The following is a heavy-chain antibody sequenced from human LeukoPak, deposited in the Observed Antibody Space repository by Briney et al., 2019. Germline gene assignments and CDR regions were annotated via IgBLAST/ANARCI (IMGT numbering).Heavy chain of an antibody. J-gene: IGHJ6*03. CDR3: AKEGGAPPYYYYSMDV. V-gene: IGHV3-30*02. Sequence: PGGSLRLSCAASGFTFNKYGMHWVRQAPGKGLEWVAFIRYDGINKYYVDSVKGRLTISRDNSKNTMYMQMNSLRPEDTAVYYCAKEGGAPPYYYYSMDVWGKGTTVTVS. CDR2: IRYDGINK. D-gene: IGHD3-16*01. CDR1: GFTFNKYG.